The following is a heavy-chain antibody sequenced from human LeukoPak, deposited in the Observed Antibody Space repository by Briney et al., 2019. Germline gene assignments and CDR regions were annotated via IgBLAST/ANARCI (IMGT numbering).Heavy chain of an antibody. CDR3: ARGSINYNSGGYYDNPPLDY. D-gene: IGHD3-22*01. CDR1: GYTFTSYY. J-gene: IGHJ4*02. V-gene: IGHV1-46*01. CDR2: INPNGGRT. Sequence: ASVKVSCKASGYTFTSYYMSWVRQAPGQGGERMGMINPNGGRTNYAQKFQGRVTVTRHTSTSIVYMELSSLRSEDTAVYYCARGSINYNSGGYYDNPPLDYWGQGTLVTVSS.